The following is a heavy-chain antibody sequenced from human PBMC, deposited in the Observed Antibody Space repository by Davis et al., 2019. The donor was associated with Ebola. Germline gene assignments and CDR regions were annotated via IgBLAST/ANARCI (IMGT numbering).Heavy chain of an antibody. V-gene: IGHV1-46*01. D-gene: IGHD3-3*01. CDR3: ARDKVITIFGVADAFDI. J-gene: IGHJ3*02. CDR1: GYTFTSYY. Sequence: ASVKVSCKASGYTFTSYYMHWVRQAPGQGLEWMGIINPSGGSTSYAQKFQGRVTMTRDTSTSTVYMALSSLRSEDTAVYYCARDKVITIFGVADAFDIWGQGTMVTVSS. CDR2: INPSGGST.